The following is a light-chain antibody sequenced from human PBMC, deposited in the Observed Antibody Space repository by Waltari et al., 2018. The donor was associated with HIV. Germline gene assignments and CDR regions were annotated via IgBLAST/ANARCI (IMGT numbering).Light chain of an antibody. CDR1: SSDVGSYNL. J-gene: IGLJ2*01. V-gene: IGLV2-23*02. Sequence: QSALTQPASVSGSPVQSITISCTGTSSDVGSYNLVSWYPQHPGKAPNLMIYEFSKRPSGVSNRFSGSKSGNTASLTISGLQAEDEAEYYCCSYAGSSIVVFGGGTKLTVL. CDR3: CSYAGSSIVV. CDR2: EFS.